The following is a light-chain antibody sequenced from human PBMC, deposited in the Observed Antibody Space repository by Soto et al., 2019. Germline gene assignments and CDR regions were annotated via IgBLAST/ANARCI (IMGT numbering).Light chain of an antibody. CDR1: QSLLYNNTYNY. Sequence: VVTKSPLTLPVTPGEPASISCRSSQSLLYNNTYNYLDWYVQTPGQSPQLLIYFGSNRAPGVPDRFSGSGSGTDFTLKINRVEAEDVGTYYCMQALQSLTFGQGTRLEIK. V-gene: IGKV2-28*01. CDR3: MQALQSLT. J-gene: IGKJ5*01. CDR2: FGS.